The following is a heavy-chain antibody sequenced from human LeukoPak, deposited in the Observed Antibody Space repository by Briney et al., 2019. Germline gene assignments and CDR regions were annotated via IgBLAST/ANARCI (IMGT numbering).Heavy chain of an antibody. CDR1: GGTFSSYA. CDR3: ARTTYYYDSSGLPNYYYYGMDV. V-gene: IGHV1-69*01. Sequence: ASVKVSCKASGGTFSSYAISWVRQAPGQGLEWMGGIIPIFGTANYAQKFQGRVTITADESTSTAYMELSSLRSEDTAVYYCARTTYYYDSSGLPNYYYYGMDVRGQGTTVTVSS. J-gene: IGHJ6*02. D-gene: IGHD3-22*01. CDR2: IIPIFGTA.